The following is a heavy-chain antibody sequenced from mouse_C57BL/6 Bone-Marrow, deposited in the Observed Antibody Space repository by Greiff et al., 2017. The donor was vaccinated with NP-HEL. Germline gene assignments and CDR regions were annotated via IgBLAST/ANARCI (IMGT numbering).Heavy chain of an antibody. CDR2: IHPNSGST. CDR3: ARGLGRDAMDY. CDR1: GYTFTSYW. V-gene: IGHV1-64*01. Sequence: VQLQQPGAELVKPGASVKLSCKASGYTFTSYWMHWVKQRPGQGLEWIGMIHPNSGSTNYNEKFKSKATLTVDKSSSTAYMQLSSLTSKDSAVYYCARGLGRDAMDYWGQGTTVTVSS. J-gene: IGHJ4*01. D-gene: IGHD4-1*01.